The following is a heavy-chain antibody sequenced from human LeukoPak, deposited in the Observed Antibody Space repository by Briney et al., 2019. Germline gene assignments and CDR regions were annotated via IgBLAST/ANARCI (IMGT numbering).Heavy chain of an antibody. CDR1: GFTFGDYA. D-gene: IGHD6-19*01. CDR2: IRSKAYGGTT. Sequence: PGGSLRLSSTASGFTFGDYAMSWVRQAPGQGLEWVGFIRSKAYGGTTEYAASVKGRFTISRDDSKSIAYLQMNSLKTEDTAVYYCTRVGIAVAATGYYYMDVWGKGTTVTVSS. V-gene: IGHV3-49*04. J-gene: IGHJ6*03. CDR3: TRVGIAVAATGYYYMDV.